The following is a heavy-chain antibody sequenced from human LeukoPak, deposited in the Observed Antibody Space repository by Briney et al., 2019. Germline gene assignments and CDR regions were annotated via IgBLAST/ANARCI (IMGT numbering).Heavy chain of an antibody. CDR1: GFSFSYYA. CDR3: AKRDYYDFDY. D-gene: IGHD3-22*01. J-gene: IGHJ4*02. Sequence: GGSLRLSCAASGFSFSYYAVIWVRQAPGKGLDWISEISSRGDTTYYADSVKGRFTISRDNSKNTLYLQMNSLRAEDTAVYYCAKRDYYDFDYWGQGTLVTVSS. V-gene: IGHV3-23*01. CDR2: ISSRGDTT.